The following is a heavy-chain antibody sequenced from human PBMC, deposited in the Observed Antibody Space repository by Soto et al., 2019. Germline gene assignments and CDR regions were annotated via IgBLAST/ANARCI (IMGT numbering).Heavy chain of an antibody. D-gene: IGHD6-13*01. CDR1: GFTFSSYA. V-gene: IGHV3-30-3*01. Sequence: QVQLVESGGGVVQPGRSLRLSCAASGFTFSSYAMHWVRQAPGKGLEWVAVISYDGSNKYYADSVKGRFTISRDNSKNTLYLQMNSLRAEDTAVYYCARGERGSSGYTANYGFDPWGQGTLVTVSS. CDR2: ISYDGSNK. J-gene: IGHJ5*02. CDR3: ARGERGSSGYTANYGFDP.